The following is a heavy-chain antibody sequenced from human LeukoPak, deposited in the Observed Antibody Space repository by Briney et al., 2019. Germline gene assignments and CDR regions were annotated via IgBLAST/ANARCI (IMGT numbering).Heavy chain of an antibody. V-gene: IGHV4-30-4*01. Sequence: SETLSLTCAVSGGSISSGDYYWGWIRQPPGKGLEWIGYIYYSGSTYYNPSLKSRVTISVDTSKNQFSLKLSSVTAADTAVYYCARDGVVTRTLNAFDIWGQGTMVTVSS. CDR1: GGSISSGDYY. J-gene: IGHJ3*02. CDR2: IYYSGST. CDR3: ARDGVVTRTLNAFDI. D-gene: IGHD4-23*01.